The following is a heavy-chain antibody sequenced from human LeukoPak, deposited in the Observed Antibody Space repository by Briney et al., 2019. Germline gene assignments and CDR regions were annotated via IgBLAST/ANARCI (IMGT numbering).Heavy chain of an antibody. CDR2: INPNSGET. Sequence: ASVKVSCKASGYTLTSYYLHWVRQAPGQGPEWMGWINPNSGETNYAPKFQGRVTMTRDTSINAAYLELGGLRSDDTAVYYCARGSGYYAGAEYFEHWGQGTLVTV. V-gene: IGHV1-2*02. J-gene: IGHJ1*01. CDR1: GYTLTSYY. D-gene: IGHD3-3*01. CDR3: ARGSGYYAGAEYFEH.